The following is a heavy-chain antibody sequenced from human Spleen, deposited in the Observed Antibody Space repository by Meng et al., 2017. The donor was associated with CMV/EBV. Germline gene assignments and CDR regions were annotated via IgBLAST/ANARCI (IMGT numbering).Heavy chain of an antibody. D-gene: IGHD3-22*01. Sequence: GGSLRLSCAASGFTFDDYAMHWVRQAPGKGLEWVSGITWNSGSIDYADSVKGRFTISRDNSKNSLYLQMNSLRAEDTALYYCAKDSGYYDSSGYYFPHNWGQGTLVTVSS. CDR2: ITWNSGSI. CDR1: GFTFDDYA. J-gene: IGHJ4*02. V-gene: IGHV3-9*01. CDR3: AKDSGYYDSSGYYFPHN.